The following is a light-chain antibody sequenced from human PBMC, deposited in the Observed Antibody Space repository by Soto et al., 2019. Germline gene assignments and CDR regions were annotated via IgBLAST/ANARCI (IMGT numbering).Light chain of an antibody. CDR2: DSS. J-gene: IGKJ1*01. CDR3: QQYNSYSWT. V-gene: IGKV1-5*01. CDR1: QIISPW. Sequence: GDGVTITCLAPQIISPWLAWYQQTPGKAPKLLIYDSSILKSGVPSRFRCSGSGAEFTLTICGLQPDDFATYYCQQYNSYSWTFGQGTKVDI.